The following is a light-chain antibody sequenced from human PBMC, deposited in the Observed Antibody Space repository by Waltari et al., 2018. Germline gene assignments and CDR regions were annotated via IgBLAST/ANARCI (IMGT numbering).Light chain of an antibody. CDR3: STYTTSSALL. CDR2: DVS. Sequence: QSALTQPASVSGSPGQSITISCTGTSSDVGGYSFVSWYQQHQGKAPKLMLYDVSKRPSGVSNRFSGSKSGNTASLTISGLQTEDEADYFCSTYTTSSALLFGGGTRLTVL. V-gene: IGLV2-14*03. J-gene: IGLJ3*02. CDR1: SSDVGGYSF.